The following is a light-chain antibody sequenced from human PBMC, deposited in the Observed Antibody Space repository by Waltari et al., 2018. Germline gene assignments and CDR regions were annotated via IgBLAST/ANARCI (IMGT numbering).Light chain of an antibody. J-gene: IGLJ2*01. Sequence: SYDLTQTPSVSVSQGQTARITCSGDALSKKYAYWFQQKSGQSPILVIYQDTKRPAGIPVRFSGSSSGTMATLTISGARVEDEADYYCYSTEDAGHHRVFGGGTKVTVL. V-gene: IGLV3-10*01. CDR2: QDT. CDR1: ALSKKY. CDR3: YSTEDAGHHRV.